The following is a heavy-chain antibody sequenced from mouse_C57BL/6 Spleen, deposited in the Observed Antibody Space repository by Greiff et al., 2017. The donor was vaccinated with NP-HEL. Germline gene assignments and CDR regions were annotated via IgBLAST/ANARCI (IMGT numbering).Heavy chain of an antibody. CDR2: ISDGGSYT. CDR1: GFTFSSYA. Sequence: EVQLVESGGGLVKPGGSLKLSCAASGFTFSSYAMSWVRQTPEKRLEWVATISDGGSYTYYPDNVKGRFTISRDNATNNLYMQMSHLKSEDTAMYYCARDPSLTGTDYYAMDYWGQGTSVTVSS. V-gene: IGHV5-4*01. J-gene: IGHJ4*01. D-gene: IGHD4-1*01. CDR3: ARDPSLTGTDYYAMDY.